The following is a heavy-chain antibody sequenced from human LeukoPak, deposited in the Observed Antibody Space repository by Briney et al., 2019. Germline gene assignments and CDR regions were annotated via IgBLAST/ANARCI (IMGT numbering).Heavy chain of an antibody. CDR2: INPNSGGT. D-gene: IGHD7-27*01. CDR3: ARDLKTGKWGSNQPFGY. Sequence: GASVKVSCKASGYTFTGYYMNWVRQAPGQGLEWMGRINPNSGGTNYAQKFQGRVTMTRDTSISTAYMELSRLRSDDTAVYYCARDLKTGKWGSNQPFGYWGQGTLVTVSS. J-gene: IGHJ4*02. CDR1: GYTFTGYY. V-gene: IGHV1-2*06.